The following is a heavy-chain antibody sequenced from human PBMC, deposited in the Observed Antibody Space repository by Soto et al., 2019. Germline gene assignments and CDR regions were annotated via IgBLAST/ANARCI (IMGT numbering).Heavy chain of an antibody. CDR1: GFTFSSYV. V-gene: IGHV3-23*01. Sequence: GGSLRLSCAASGFTFSSYVMSWVRQAPGKGLEWVSAISGSGGSTYYADSVKGRFTISRDNSKNTLYLQMNSLRAEDTAVYYCARRGALAYCGGDCYSEYFQHWGQGTLVTVSS. CDR3: ARRGALAYCGGDCYSEYFQH. CDR2: ISGSGGST. J-gene: IGHJ1*01. D-gene: IGHD2-21*02.